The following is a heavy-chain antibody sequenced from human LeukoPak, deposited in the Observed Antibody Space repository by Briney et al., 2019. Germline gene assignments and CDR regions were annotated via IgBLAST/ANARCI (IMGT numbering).Heavy chain of an antibody. CDR3: ARGGSLVGTTPHDTFDI. V-gene: IGHV4-59*01. J-gene: IGHJ3*02. D-gene: IGHD1-26*01. Sequence: SETLSLTCTVSDGSISNYYWSRIRQPPGKGLEWIGFFYYSGTTNYNPSLKSRATLSIDTSKNQFSLNLRSVTAADTAVYYCARGGSLVGTTPHDTFDIWGQGTMVTVSS. CDR1: DGSISNYY. CDR2: FYYSGTT.